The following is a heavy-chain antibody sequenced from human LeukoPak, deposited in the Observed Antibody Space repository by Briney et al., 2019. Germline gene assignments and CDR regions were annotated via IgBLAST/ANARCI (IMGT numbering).Heavy chain of an antibody. CDR2: ISSSGSTI. CDR3: ARSGRGSSTDYLDS. Sequence: GGSLRLSCAASGFTFSSYEMNWVRQAPGKGLEWVSYISSSGSTIYYADSVKGRLTISRDNAKNSLYLQMNSLRAEDTAVYYCARSGRGSSTDYLDSWGQGTLVTVSS. D-gene: IGHD2-2*01. V-gene: IGHV3-48*03. J-gene: IGHJ4*02. CDR1: GFTFSSYE.